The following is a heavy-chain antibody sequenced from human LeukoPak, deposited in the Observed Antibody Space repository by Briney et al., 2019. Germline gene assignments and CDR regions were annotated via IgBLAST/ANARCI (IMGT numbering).Heavy chain of an antibody. J-gene: IGHJ4*02. CDR1: GHTFTGYY. CDR2: INPNSGGT. D-gene: IGHD6-19*01. CDR3: ARGYELAVAGTVGY. Sequence: ASVKVSCKASGHTFTGYYMHWVRQAPGQGLEWMGWINPNSGGTNYAQKFQGRVTMTRDTSISTAYMELSRLRSDDTAVYYCARGYELAVAGTVGYWGQGTLVTVSS. V-gene: IGHV1-2*02.